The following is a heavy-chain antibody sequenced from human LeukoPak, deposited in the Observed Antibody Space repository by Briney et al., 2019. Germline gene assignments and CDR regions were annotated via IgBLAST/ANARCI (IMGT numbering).Heavy chain of an antibody. J-gene: IGHJ5*02. V-gene: IGHV3-30*07. CDR1: GFTFSSYA. Sequence: GRSLRLSCAASGFTFSSYAMHWVRQAPGKGLEWVAVISYDGSNKYYADSVKGRFTISRDNAKNLVFLQMNSLRAEDTAVYYCAREWFLARYSWGQGVLVTVSS. CDR3: AREWFLARYS. CDR2: ISYDGSNK. D-gene: IGHD3-10*01.